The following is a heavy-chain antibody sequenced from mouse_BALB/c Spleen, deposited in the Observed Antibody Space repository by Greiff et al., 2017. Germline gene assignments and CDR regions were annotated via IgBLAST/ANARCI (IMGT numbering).Heavy chain of an antibody. CDR3: ARSGGYYDYDGGYFDY. CDR1: GFTFSSFG. D-gene: IGHD2-4*01. CDR2: ISSGSSTI. J-gene: IGHJ2*01. V-gene: IGHV5-17*02. Sequence: EVKLMESGGGLVQPGGSRKLSCAASGFTFSSFGMHWVRQAPEKGLEWVAYISSGSSTIYYADTVKGRFTISRDNPKNTLFLQMTSLRSVDTAMYDCARSGGYYDYDGGYFDYWGQGTTLTVSS.